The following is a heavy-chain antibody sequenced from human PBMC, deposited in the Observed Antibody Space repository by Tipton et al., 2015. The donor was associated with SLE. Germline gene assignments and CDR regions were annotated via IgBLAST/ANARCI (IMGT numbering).Heavy chain of an antibody. CDR2: INHSGST. Sequence: TLSLTCAVYGGSFSGYYWSWIRQPPGKGLEWIGEINHSGSTNYNPSLKSRVTISVDTSKNQFSLKLISVTAADTAVYYCARRDAFDIWGQGTMVTVSS. V-gene: IGHV4-34*01. CDR1: GGSFSGYY. J-gene: IGHJ3*02. CDR3: ARRDAFDI.